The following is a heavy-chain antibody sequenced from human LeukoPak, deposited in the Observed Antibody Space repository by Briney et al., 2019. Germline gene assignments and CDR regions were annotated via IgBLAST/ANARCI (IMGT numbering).Heavy chain of an antibody. CDR3: ARAPGGCYSSSCLDY. Sequence: PSETLSLTCTVSGGSISSYYWSWIRQPPGKGLEWIGHIYYSGSTNYNPSLKSRVTISVDTSKNQFSLKLSSATAADTAVYCCARAPGGCYSSSCLDYWGQGTLVTVSS. D-gene: IGHD6-13*01. V-gene: IGHV4-59*01. J-gene: IGHJ4*02. CDR1: GGSISSYY. CDR2: IYYSGST.